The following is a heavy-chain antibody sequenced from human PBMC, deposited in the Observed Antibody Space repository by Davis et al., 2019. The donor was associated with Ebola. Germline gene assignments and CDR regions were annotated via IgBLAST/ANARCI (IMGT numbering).Heavy chain of an antibody. Sequence: PGGSLRLSCAASGFNFKKAWMTWVRQAPGKGLEWVGRIKRNTDGGTTDYAAPVKGRFIISRDDSKDTLYLQMNSLKTEDTAVYYCTPHGAQTTASYWGQGTLVTVSS. CDR1: GFNFKKAW. V-gene: IGHV3-15*01. CDR3: TPHGAQTTASY. CDR2: IKRNTDGGTT. J-gene: IGHJ4*02. D-gene: IGHD4-17*01.